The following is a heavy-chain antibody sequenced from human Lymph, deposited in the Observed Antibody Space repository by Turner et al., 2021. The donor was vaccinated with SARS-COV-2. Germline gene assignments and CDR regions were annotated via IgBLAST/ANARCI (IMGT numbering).Heavy chain of an antibody. CDR2: IWYDGSNK. J-gene: IGHJ4*02. CDR3: AREGVVGATNGLDY. Sequence: QVQLVESGGGVVQPGRSLRLSCAASGFTFSIYGRHWVRQAPGKGLGWVAVIWYDGSNKYYGDSAKGRITSFRDNSKNTMYLQMNSLSVEDTAVYYCAREGVVGATNGLDYWGQGTLVTVSS. CDR1: GFTFSIYG. V-gene: IGHV3-33*01. D-gene: IGHD1-26*01.